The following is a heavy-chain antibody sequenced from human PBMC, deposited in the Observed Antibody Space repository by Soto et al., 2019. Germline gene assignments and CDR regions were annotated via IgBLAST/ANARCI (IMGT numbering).Heavy chain of an antibody. Sequence: PSETLSLTCTVSGGSISSSNYYWGWIRQPPGKGLEWIGSIYYSGSTYYNPSLKSRVTISVDTSKNQFSLKLRSVTAADTAVYYCARLLYYASCSYNYDYKDVWGKGTTVTVSS. D-gene: IGHD3-10*01. CDR1: GGSISSSNYY. J-gene: IGHJ6*03. V-gene: IGHV4-39*01. CDR2: IYYSGST. CDR3: ARLLYYASCSYNYDYKDV.